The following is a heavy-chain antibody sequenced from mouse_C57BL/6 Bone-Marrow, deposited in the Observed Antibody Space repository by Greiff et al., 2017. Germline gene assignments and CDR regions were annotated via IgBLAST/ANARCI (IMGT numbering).Heavy chain of an antibody. Sequence: VKLMQSGPGLVQPSQSLSITCTVSGFSLTSYGVHWVRQSPGKGLEWLGVIWSGGSSDYNAAFISRLSISKDNSKSQVFFKMNSLQADDTAIYYCASPNYYGSSYSFAYWGQRTLVTVSA. CDR1: GFSLTSYG. CDR2: IWSGGSS. J-gene: IGHJ3*01. CDR3: ASPNYYGSSYSFAY. D-gene: IGHD1-1*01. V-gene: IGHV2-2*01.